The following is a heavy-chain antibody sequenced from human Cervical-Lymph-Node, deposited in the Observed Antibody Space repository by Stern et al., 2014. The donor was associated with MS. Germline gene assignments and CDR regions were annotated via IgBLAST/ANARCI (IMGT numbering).Heavy chain of an antibody. J-gene: IGHJ4*02. CDR1: GFTFSNFW. Sequence: EDQLVESGGGLVQPGGSLRVSCAASGFTFSNFWMSWVRQAPGKGLEWVANIKQDGSEKYYVVSGKGRFTISRDNAKNSLFLQMNTLRVEDTAMYYCARGQGLDFDYSGQGTLVTVSS. CDR2: IKQDGSEK. D-gene: IGHD3/OR15-3a*01. CDR3: ARGQGLDFDY. V-gene: IGHV3-7*04.